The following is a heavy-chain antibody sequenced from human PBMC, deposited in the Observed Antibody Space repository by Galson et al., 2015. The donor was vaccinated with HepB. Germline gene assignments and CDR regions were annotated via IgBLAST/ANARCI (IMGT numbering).Heavy chain of an antibody. CDR2: ISAYNGNT. V-gene: IGHV1-18*04. J-gene: IGHJ5*02. D-gene: IGHD6-19*01. CDR1: GYTFTSYG. Sequence: SVKVSCKASGYTFTSYGISWVRQAPGQGLEWMGWISAYNGNTNYAQKLQGRVTMTTDTSTSTAYMELRSLRSDDTAVYYCARVARGGWYYSLGFDPWGQGTLVTVSS. CDR3: ARVARGGWYYSLGFDP.